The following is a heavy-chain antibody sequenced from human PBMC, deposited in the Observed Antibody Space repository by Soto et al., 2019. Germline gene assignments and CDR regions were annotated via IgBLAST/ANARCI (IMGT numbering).Heavy chain of an antibody. V-gene: IGHV3-33*01. CDR2: IWYDGSNK. Sequence: QVQLVESGGGVVQPGRSLRLSWAASGFTFSSYGMHWLRQARGKGLEWVAVIWYDGSNKYYADSVKGRFTISRDNSKNTLYLQMNSLRAEDTAVYYCARDGYYYDSSGYLDYWGQGTLVTVSS. CDR1: GFTFSSYG. CDR3: ARDGYYYDSSGYLDY. D-gene: IGHD3-22*01. J-gene: IGHJ4*02.